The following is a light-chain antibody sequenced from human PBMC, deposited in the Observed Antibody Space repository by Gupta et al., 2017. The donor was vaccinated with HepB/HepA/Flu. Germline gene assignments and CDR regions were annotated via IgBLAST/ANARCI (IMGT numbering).Light chain of an antibody. CDR3: QVWDSAIEIVL. J-gene: IGLJ2*01. V-gene: IGLV3-21*02. CDR2: DDK. Sequence: SYVLTQPPSVSVAPGQAANIACGGDNIGSKSVHWYLQKPGQAPVLVVYDDKDRPSGVPERVSGSNSGNSATLTISRVEAGDEADYYWQVWDSAIEIVLVGGGTKLTGL. CDR1: NIGSKS.